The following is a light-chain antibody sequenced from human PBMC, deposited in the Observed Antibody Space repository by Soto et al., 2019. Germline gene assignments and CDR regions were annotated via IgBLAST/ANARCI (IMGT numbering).Light chain of an antibody. CDR1: QSVSNNY. V-gene: IGKV3-20*01. CDR2: GAS. CDR3: QQYGSSGT. Sequence: MVLTQSPGALSLSPGERATLSCSTSQSVSNNYLARYQQKPGQAPRLLIYGASNRATGIPDRFSGSGSGTDFTLTIRRLEPEDFAVYYCQQYGSSGTFGQGTKVDI. J-gene: IGKJ1*01.